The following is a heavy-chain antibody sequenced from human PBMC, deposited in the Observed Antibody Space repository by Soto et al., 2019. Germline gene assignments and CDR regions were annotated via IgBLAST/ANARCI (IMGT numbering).Heavy chain of an antibody. D-gene: IGHD4-17*01. CDR2: IIPIFGTA. J-gene: IGHJ6*02. Sequence: SVKVSCKASGGTFSSYAISWVRQAPGQGLEWMGGIIPIFGTANYAQKFQGRVTITADESTSIAYMELSSLRSEDTAVYYCASPSSTVVTPYYYYGMDVWGQGTTVTVSS. CDR3: ASPSSTVVTPYYYYGMDV. CDR1: GGTFSSYA. V-gene: IGHV1-69*13.